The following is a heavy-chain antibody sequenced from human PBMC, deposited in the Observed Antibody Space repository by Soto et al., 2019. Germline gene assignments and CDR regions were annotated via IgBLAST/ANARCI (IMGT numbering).Heavy chain of an antibody. V-gene: IGHV1-3*04. CDR3: ARDQCYGGTCFHDSFAF. CDR1: GNTLTDYS. Sequence: KASGKASGNTLTDYSLHWVRQAPGLSLEWMGWINTGNGETKYSQKFQGRVTITRDASARTAYMELRSLRSEDTAVYYCARDQCYGGTCFHDSFAFWGQGSMVTVSS. CDR2: INTGNGET. D-gene: IGHD2-15*01. J-gene: IGHJ3*01.